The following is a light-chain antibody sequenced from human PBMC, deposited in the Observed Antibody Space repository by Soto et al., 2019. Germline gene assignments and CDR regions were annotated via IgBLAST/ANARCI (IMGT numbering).Light chain of an antibody. CDR1: SGHSSYI. CDR2: LEGSGSY. CDR3: ETWDSNTPKV. Sequence: QSVLTQSSSASASLGSSVKLTCTLSSGHSSYIIAWHQQQPRKAPRYLMKLEGSGSYNKGSGVPDRFSGSSSGADRYLTISNLQSEDEADYYCETWDSNTPKVFGGGTKVTVL. V-gene: IGLV4-60*03. J-gene: IGLJ3*02.